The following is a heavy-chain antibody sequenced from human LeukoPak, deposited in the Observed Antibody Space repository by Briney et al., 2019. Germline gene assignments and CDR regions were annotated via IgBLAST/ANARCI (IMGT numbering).Heavy chain of an antibody. CDR2: INHSGRT. CDR1: GGSFSGYY. J-gene: IGHJ3*02. V-gene: IGHV4-34*01. Sequence: SETLSLTCAVSGGSFSGYYWSWIRQPPGKGLEWIGEINHSGRTNYNPSLKSRVTISVDTSKNQFSLKLSSVTAADTAVYYCARYDSSGYNESYAFDIWGLGTMVTVSS. D-gene: IGHD3-22*01. CDR3: ARYDSSGYNESYAFDI.